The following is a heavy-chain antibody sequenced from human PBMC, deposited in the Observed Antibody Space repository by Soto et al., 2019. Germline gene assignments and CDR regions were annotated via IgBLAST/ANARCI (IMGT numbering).Heavy chain of an antibody. Sequence: SETLSLTCAVYGGSFSGYYWSWIRQPPGKGLEWIGEINHSGSTNYNPSLKSRVTISVDTSKNQFSLKLSSVTAADTAVYYCARRAYSYGYYTYYYYYYGMDVWGQGTTVTVSS. CDR2: INHSGST. V-gene: IGHV4-34*01. D-gene: IGHD5-18*01. CDR3: ARRAYSYGYYTYYYYYYGMDV. J-gene: IGHJ6*02. CDR1: GGSFSGYY.